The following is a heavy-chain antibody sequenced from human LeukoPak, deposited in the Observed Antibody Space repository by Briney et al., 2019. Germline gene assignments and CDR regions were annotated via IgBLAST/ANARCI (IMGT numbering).Heavy chain of an antibody. CDR2: IYSSGSA. D-gene: IGHD3-3*01. V-gene: IGHV4-39*01. CDR1: GGSINSNNYY. CDR3: QSRYLEWLLEY. Sequence: SETLSLTCTVSGGSINSNNYYWGWIRQPPGKGLEWIGSIYSSGSAYYNPSLKSRVTISVDTSKNQFSLGLSSVTAADAAVYYCQSRYLEWLLEYWGQGTLVTVSS. J-gene: IGHJ4*02.